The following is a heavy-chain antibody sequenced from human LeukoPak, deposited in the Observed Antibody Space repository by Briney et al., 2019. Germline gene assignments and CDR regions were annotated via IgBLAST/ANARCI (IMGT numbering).Heavy chain of an antibody. CDR3: ARGDPTVTTPYYYYYYGMDV. CDR2: MNPNSGNA. D-gene: IGHD4-17*01. V-gene: IGHV1-8*01. Sequence: ASVKVSCKASGYTFTSYDINWVRQATGQGLEWMGWMNPNSGNAGYAQKFQGRVTMTRNTSISTAYMELSSLRSEDTAVYYCARGDPTVTTPYYYYYYGMDVWGQGTTVTVSS. CDR1: GYTFTSYD. J-gene: IGHJ6*02.